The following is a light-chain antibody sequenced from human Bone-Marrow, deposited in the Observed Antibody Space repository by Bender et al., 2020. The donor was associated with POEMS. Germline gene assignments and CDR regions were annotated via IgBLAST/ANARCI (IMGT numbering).Light chain of an antibody. J-gene: IGLJ2*01. CDR1: SSDVGGYDF. Sequence: QPALTQPASVSGSPGQSVTISCTGTSSDVGGYDFVSWYQQHPGKAPKLVIYEVSQRPSGVPDRFSGSKSGNTASLTISRLQAEDEADYYCCSHAGGLTLKFGGGTKVTVL. CDR2: EVS. V-gene: IGLV2-11*01. CDR3: CSHAGGLTLK.